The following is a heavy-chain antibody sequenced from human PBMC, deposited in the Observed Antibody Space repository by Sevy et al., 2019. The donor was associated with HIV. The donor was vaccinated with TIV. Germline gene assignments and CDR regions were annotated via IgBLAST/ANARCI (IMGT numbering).Heavy chain of an antibody. D-gene: IGHD6-13*01. Sequence: GGSLRLSCVASGFTLNSYWMHWVRQAPGKGLEWVANIKQDGSVKYYVESVKGRFTISRDNARKLLYLQMNSLRVEDTALYYCVRAIAADGSFWGQGTLVTVSS. CDR2: IKQDGSVK. V-gene: IGHV3-7*01. CDR1: GFTLNSYW. CDR3: VRAIAADGSF. J-gene: IGHJ4*02.